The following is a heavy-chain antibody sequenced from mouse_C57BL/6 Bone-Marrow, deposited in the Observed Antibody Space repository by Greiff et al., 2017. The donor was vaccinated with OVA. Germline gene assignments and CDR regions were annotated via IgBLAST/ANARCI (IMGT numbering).Heavy chain of an antibody. CDR2: ISRDGSYT. CDR3: ARRVAPHCCAMDY. Sequence: EVQGVQSGGDLVKPGGSLKLSCAASGFTFSSYGMSWVRQTPDKRLEWVATISRDGSYTYYPDSLKGRFTISRDNATNTLYLQMSSLKSEDTAMYYCARRVAPHCCAMDYWGQGTSVTVSS. D-gene: IGHD1-1*01. J-gene: IGHJ4*01. V-gene: IGHV5-6*01. CDR1: GFTFSSYG.